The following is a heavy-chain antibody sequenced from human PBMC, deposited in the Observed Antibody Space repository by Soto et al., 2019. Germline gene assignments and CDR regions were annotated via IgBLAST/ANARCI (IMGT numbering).Heavy chain of an antibody. V-gene: IGHV3-30-3*01. CDR1: GFTFSSYA. CDR3: ARDPFIPVSGTGRGYYYGMDV. J-gene: IGHJ6*02. Sequence: GGSMRLSCAASGFTFSSYAMHWVRQAPGKGLEWVAVISYDGTNKYYADSVKGRFTISRDNSKNTLYLQMNSLRTEDTAVYFCARDPFIPVSGTGRGYYYGMDVWGQGTTVTVSS. CDR2: ISYDGTNK. D-gene: IGHD1-7*01.